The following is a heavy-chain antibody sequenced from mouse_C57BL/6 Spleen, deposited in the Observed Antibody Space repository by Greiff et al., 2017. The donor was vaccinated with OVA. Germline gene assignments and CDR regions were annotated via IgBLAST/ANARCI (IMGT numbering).Heavy chain of an antibody. CDR1: GYTFTDYY. CDR3: GLLRYLVSYYAMDY. D-gene: IGHD1-1*01. Sequence: VQLQQSGPELVKPGASVKISCKASGYTFTDYYMNWVKQSHGKSLEWIGDINPNNGGTSYNQKFKGKATLTVDKSSSTAYMELRSLTSEDSAVYYGGLLRYLVSYYAMDYWGQGTSVTVSS. J-gene: IGHJ4*01. V-gene: IGHV1-26*01. CDR2: INPNNGGT.